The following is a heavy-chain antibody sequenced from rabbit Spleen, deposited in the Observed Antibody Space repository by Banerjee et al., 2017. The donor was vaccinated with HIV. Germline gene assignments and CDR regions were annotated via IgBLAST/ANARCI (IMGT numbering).Heavy chain of an antibody. J-gene: IGHJ4*01. Sequence: EQLEESGGGLVKPGGSLKLSCTASGFSFSNKAVMCWVRQPPGKGLEWIACINIVTGKAVYATWAKGRFIMSRASSTTVTLQMTSLTAADTATYFCTRDDGSGHYIDGYFNLWGQGTLVTVS. V-gene: IGHV1S45*01. D-gene: IGHD1-1*01. CDR1: GFSFSNKAV. CDR2: INIVTGKA. CDR3: TRDDGSGHYIDGYFNL.